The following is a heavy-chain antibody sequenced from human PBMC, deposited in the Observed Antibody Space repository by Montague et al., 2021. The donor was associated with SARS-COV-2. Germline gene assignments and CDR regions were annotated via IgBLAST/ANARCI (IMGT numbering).Heavy chain of an antibody. CDR2: VNPNSGNT. Sequence: SVKVSCKASGYGFSTYDINWLRQAPGQGLEWIGWVNPNSGNTGYAQQFQGRVTMTRDASISTAYMELSSLTSDDTAVYFCTRDQSHPFWYFDLWGRGALVTVSS. CDR3: TRDQSHPFWYFDL. V-gene: IGHV1-8*02. J-gene: IGHJ2*01. CDR1: GYGFSTYD.